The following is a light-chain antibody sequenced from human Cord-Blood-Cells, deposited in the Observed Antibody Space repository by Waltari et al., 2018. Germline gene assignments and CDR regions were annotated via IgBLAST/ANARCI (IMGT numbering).Light chain of an antibody. CDR2: DVS. Sequence: QSVLTQPPPVSGPPVQSVPISRPGTSSYVRGYNYVFWFQQHPGKAPKLMIYDVSKRPSGVPDRFSGSKSGNTASLTISGLQAEDEADYYCCSYAGSYTTLYVFGTGTKVTVL. CDR3: CSYAGSYTTLYV. CDR1: SSYVRGYNY. V-gene: IGLV2-11*01. J-gene: IGLJ1*01.